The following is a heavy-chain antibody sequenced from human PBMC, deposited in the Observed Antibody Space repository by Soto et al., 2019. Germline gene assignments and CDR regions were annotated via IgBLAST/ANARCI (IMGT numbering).Heavy chain of an antibody. D-gene: IGHD1-26*01. Sequence: ASVKVSCKASGYTFTNYVLHWVRQAPGQTLEWMGWINTYNGNTKFSPEFQGRVTTSRDTSASTVYMELSSLRSEDTAIYFCARESDYSVLKCFDYWGQGTLVTVSS. J-gene: IGHJ4*02. CDR1: GYTFTNYV. V-gene: IGHV1-3*04. CDR3: ARESDYSVLKCFDY. CDR2: INTYNGNT.